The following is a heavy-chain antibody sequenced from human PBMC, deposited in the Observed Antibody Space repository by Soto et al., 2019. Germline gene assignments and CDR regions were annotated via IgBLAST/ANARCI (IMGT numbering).Heavy chain of an antibody. D-gene: IGHD3-10*01. V-gene: IGHV1-3*01. J-gene: IGHJ3*02. CDR3: ARDVGAFDI. CDR1: GYTFTNYP. CDR2: INPGNRNT. Sequence: VKVSCKASGYTFTNYPMHWVRQAPGQRLEWMGWINPGNRNTKYSQKFQGRVTITRDTSASTAYMELSSLRSEDTAVYYCARDVGAFDIWGQGTMVTVSS.